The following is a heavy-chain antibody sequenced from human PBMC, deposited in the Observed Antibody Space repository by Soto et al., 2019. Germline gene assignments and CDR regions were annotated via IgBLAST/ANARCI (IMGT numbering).Heavy chain of an antibody. V-gene: IGHV4-59*01. CDR1: GGSISSYY. J-gene: IGHJ5*02. Sequence: SETLSLTCTVSGGSISSYYWSWIRQPPGKGLEWIGYIYYSGSTNYNPSLKSRVTISVDTSKNQFSLKLSSVTAADTAVYYCARVVHDFWSGDRAPNWFDPWGQGTLVTVSS. CDR2: IYYSGST. CDR3: ARVVHDFWSGDRAPNWFDP. D-gene: IGHD3-3*01.